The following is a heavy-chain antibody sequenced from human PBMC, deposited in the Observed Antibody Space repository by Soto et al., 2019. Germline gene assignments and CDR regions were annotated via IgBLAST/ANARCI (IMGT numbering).Heavy chain of an antibody. CDR1: GGSISSKY. Sequence: SETLSLTCTISGGSISSKYWSWIRQPPGKGLEWIGYIDYSGTTNYNPSLKSRVTISIDTSNNQFSLKPTSVTAADTAVYYCASNAYSYARDYYFFPLDVSGRGIPFSVS. CDR3: ASNAYSYARDYYFFPLDV. CDR2: IDYSGTT. V-gene: IGHV4-59*01. J-gene: IGHJ6*02. D-gene: IGHD5-18*01.